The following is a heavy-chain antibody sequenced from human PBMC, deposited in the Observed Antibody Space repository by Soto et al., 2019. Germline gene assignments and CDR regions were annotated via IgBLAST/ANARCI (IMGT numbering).Heavy chain of an antibody. Sequence: SVKVSCKASGGTFSSYAISWVRQAPGQGLEWMGGIIPIFGTANYAQKFQGRVTITADESTSTAYMELSSLRSEDTAVYYCARDVDTARAGAFDIWGQGTMVTVSS. CDR3: ARDVDTARAGAFDI. CDR2: IIPIFGTA. CDR1: GGTFSSYA. D-gene: IGHD5-18*01. V-gene: IGHV1-69*13. J-gene: IGHJ3*02.